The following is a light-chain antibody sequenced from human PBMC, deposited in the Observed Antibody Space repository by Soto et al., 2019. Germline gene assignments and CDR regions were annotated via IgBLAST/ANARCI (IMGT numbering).Light chain of an antibody. CDR2: AAS. CDR1: QSISSSY. J-gene: IGKJ2*01. Sequence: IVLTQSPGTLSLSPGERATLSCRASQSISSSYLAWYQQKPGQAPRLLIYAASSRATGIPDRLSGSGSGTDFTLTISRLEPEDFAVYYCQQYGSSSYTFGQGTQLQIQ. V-gene: IGKV3-20*01. CDR3: QQYGSSSYT.